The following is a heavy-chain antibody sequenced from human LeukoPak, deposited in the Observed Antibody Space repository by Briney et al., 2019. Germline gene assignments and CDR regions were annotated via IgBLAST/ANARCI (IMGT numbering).Heavy chain of an antibody. V-gene: IGHV1-2*02. CDR2: INPNSGGT. CDR3: ARDGYELWFGELSSWFDP. CDR1: GYTFTGYY. D-gene: IGHD3-10*01. Sequence: ASVKVSCKASGYTFTGYYMHWVRQAPGQGLEWMGWINPNSGGTNYAQKFQGRVTMTRDTSISTACMELSRLRSDDTAVYYCARDGYELWFGELSSWFDPWGQGTLVTVSS. J-gene: IGHJ5*02.